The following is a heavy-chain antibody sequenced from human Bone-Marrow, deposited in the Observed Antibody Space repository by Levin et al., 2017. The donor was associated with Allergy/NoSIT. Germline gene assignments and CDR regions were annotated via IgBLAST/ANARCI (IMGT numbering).Heavy chain of an antibody. J-gene: IGHJ4*02. V-gene: IGHV3-23*01. D-gene: IGHD5-24*01. CDR2: ISGSGGST. CDR1: GFTFSSYA. Sequence: AGESLKISCAASGFTFSSYAMSWVRQAPGKGLEWVSAISGSGGSTYYADSVKGRFTISRDNSKNTLYLQMNNLRAEDTAVYYCAKASRDGYNIAPFDYWGQGTLVTVSS. CDR3: AKASRDGYNIAPFDY.